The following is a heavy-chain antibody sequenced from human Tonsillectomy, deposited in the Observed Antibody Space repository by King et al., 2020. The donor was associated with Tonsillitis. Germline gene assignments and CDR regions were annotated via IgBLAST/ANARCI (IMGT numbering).Heavy chain of an antibody. Sequence: VQLVESGGGLVQPGGSLRLSCAASGFVFSSSWMSWVRQAPGKGLEWVANIKQDGSEKYYVDSVKGRFTISRDNAKNSLYLQMNSLRAEDTAVYYCARHSESRLAPFYYWGQGTLVTVSS. D-gene: IGHD6-19*01. V-gene: IGHV3-7*03. J-gene: IGHJ4*02. CDR2: IKQDGSEK. CDR3: ARHSESRLAPFYY. CDR1: GFVFSSSW.